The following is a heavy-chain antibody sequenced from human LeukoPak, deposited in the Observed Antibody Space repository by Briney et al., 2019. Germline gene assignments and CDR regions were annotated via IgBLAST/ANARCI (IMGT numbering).Heavy chain of an antibody. CDR2: INHSGST. Sequence: SETLSLTCAVYGGSFSGYYWSWIRQPPGKGLEWIGEINHSGSTNYNPSLKSRVTISVDTSKNQFSLKLSSVTAADTAVYYCARGLDIVVVPAADASAFDIWGQGTMVTVSS. V-gene: IGHV4-34*01. CDR1: GGSFSGYY. J-gene: IGHJ3*02. CDR3: ARGLDIVVVPAADASAFDI. D-gene: IGHD2-2*01.